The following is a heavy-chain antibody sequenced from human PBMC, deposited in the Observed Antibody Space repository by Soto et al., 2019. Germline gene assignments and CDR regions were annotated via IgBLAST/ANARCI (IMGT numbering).Heavy chain of an antibody. D-gene: IGHD6-13*01. V-gene: IGHV3-21*01. J-gene: IGHJ5*02. CDR3: TRDASRDSSARGWFDP. CDR2: ISSNSAYI. Sequence: GGPLGFPGEAPGFHSAGFPLNWFPRVQGKGLEWVSTISSNSAYIYYTDALRGRFTISRDNAKNSLHLQMNSLRAEDTAVYYCTRDASRDSSARGWFDPWGPGTLVTVSS. CDR1: GFHSAGFP.